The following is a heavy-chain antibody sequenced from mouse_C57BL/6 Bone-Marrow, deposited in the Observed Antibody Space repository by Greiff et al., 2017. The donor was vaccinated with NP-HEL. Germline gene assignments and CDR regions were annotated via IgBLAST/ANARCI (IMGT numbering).Heavy chain of an antibody. Sequence: EVHLVESGGGLVKPGGSLKLSCAASGFTFSSYAMSWVRQTPEKRLEWVATISDGGSYTYYPDNVKGRFTISRDNAKNNLYLQMSHLKSEDTAMYYCARERDLLWLYYFDYWGQGTTLTVSS. D-gene: IGHD2-1*01. V-gene: IGHV5-4*01. CDR1: GFTFSSYA. CDR3: ARERDLLWLYYFDY. J-gene: IGHJ2*01. CDR2: ISDGGSYT.